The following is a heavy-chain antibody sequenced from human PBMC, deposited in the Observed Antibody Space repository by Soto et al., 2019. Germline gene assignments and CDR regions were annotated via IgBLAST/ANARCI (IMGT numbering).Heavy chain of an antibody. CDR1: GLTFSSYW. Sequence: EVKLVESGGGLVQPGGSLRLSCAASGLTFSSYWMHWVRQAPGKGLVWVSRISTDGSVTTYADSVKGRFTISRDNAKNTLYLQMNSLRTEDTAVYYCARAPYSSGWWGFDYWGQGTQVTVSS. V-gene: IGHV3-74*01. CDR3: ARAPYSSGWWGFDY. D-gene: IGHD6-19*01. CDR2: ISTDGSVT. J-gene: IGHJ4*02.